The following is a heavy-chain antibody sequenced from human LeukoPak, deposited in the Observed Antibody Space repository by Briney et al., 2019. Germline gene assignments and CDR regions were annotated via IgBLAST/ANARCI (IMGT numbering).Heavy chain of an antibody. Sequence: GGSLRLSCAASGFTVSSNFMSWVRQAPGKGLEWVSVIYSGGSTYYADSVKGRFTISRDNGKNTLYLQMNSLRAEDTAVYYCARGDYYDSSGLFDYWGQGTLVTVSP. J-gene: IGHJ4*02. V-gene: IGHV3-66*01. CDR3: ARGDYYDSSGLFDY. D-gene: IGHD3-22*01. CDR1: GFTVSSNF. CDR2: IYSGGST.